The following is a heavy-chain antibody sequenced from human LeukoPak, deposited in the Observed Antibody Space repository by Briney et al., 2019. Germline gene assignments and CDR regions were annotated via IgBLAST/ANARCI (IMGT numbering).Heavy chain of an antibody. J-gene: IGHJ4*02. CDR2: INPNSGGT. CDR3: ARDGGLDY. Sequence: GASVKVSCKASGYTFTDYYMHWVRQAPGQGLEWMGWINPNSGGTNYAQRFQGRVTMARDTSISTAYMELNRLRSDDTAVYYCARDGGLDYWGQGTLVTVSS. V-gene: IGHV1-2*02. CDR1: GYTFTDYY.